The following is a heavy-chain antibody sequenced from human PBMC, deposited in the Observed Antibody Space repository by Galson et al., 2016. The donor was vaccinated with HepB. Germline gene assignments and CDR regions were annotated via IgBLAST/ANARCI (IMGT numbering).Heavy chain of an antibody. CDR3: ARRRVISRGAFDI. V-gene: IGHV3-43*01. D-gene: IGHD2/OR15-2a*01. Sequence: SLRLSCAASGFTFDDYTMHWVRQAPGKGLEWVSLISWDGGSTYYADSVKGRFTISRDNSKNSLYVQMNSLRTEDTALYYCARRRVISRGAFDIWGQGTMVTVSS. J-gene: IGHJ3*02. CDR1: GFTFDDYT. CDR2: ISWDGGST.